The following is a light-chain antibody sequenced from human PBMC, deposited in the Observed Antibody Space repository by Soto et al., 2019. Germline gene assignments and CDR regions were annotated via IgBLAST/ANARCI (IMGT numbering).Light chain of an antibody. J-gene: IGKJ1*01. Sequence: DIQMTQSPSSLSASVGDRVTITCRASQGIDNFLAWYQLKPGKVPKLLIYAASTLQQGVPSRFSGSGSGTDFTLTISSLQPEDVAPYYCQKYNSPPQTFGQGTKVEI. CDR2: AAS. CDR1: QGIDNF. CDR3: QKYNSPPQT. V-gene: IGKV1-27*01.